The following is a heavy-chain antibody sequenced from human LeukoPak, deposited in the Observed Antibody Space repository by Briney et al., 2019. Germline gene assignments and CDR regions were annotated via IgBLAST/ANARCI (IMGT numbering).Heavy chain of an antibody. CDR1: GFTFRSYA. Sequence: GASLRLSCAASGFTFRSYAMTWVRQAPGKGLEWVSAISGSGGSTYYADSVKGRFTISRDNSKNTLYLQMNSLRAEDTAVYYCAKVYDYVWGSSRDFDYWGQGTLVTVSS. CDR2: ISGSGGST. D-gene: IGHD3-16*02. V-gene: IGHV3-23*01. J-gene: IGHJ4*02. CDR3: AKVYDYVWGSSRDFDY.